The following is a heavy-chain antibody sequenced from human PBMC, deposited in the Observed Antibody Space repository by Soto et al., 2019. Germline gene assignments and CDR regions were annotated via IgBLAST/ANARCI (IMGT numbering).Heavy chain of an antibody. J-gene: IGHJ5*01. D-gene: IGHD6-25*01. CDR3: ARNYTSGWFDS. V-gene: IGHV4-39*01. CDR1: GGSISSGSYY. Sequence: QLQLQESGPGLVKPSETLSLTCTVSGGSISSGSYYWGWVRQPPGKGLEWIGSIYYSGITSYNPSLNFRVSISVATSRNQFPLNLRSVTATDTAVYFCARNYTSGWFDSWGQGTLVTVSS. CDR2: IYYSGIT.